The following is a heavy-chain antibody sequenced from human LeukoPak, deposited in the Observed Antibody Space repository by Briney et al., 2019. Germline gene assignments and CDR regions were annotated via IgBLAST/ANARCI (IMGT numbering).Heavy chain of an antibody. J-gene: IGHJ1*01. CDR3: ARDILTGSQSRFQH. CDR2: IFTGGSR. D-gene: IGHD3-9*01. V-gene: IGHV3-53*01. CDR1: GFTVSSNY. Sequence: PGGSLRLSCAASGFTVSSNYMSWVRQAPGKGLEWVSVIFTGGSRYYADSVKGRFTISRDNSKNTLYLQMNSLRAEDTAVYYCARDILTGSQSRFQHWGQGTLVTVSS.